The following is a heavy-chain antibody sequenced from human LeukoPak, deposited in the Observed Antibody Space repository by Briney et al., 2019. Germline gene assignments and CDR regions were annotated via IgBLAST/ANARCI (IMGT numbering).Heavy chain of an antibody. Sequence: PGGSLRLSCAASGFTFSKCAMSWVRQAPGKGLEWVAIITATGDTAYYADSVKGRFTISRDNSRNTVYMQMNSLRAEDTAVYYCAREFIGALDYWGQGTLVTVSS. J-gene: IGHJ4*02. CDR3: AREFIGALDY. CDR2: ITATGDTA. CDR1: GFTFSKCA. V-gene: IGHV3-23*01.